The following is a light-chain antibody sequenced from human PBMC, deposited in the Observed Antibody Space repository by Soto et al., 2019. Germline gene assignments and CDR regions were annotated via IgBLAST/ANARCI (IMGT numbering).Light chain of an antibody. J-gene: IGLJ3*02. CDR1: SSNIGSNY. Sequence: QSVLTQPPSASGTPGQRVTISCSGSSSNIGSNYVYWYQQLPGMAPKVLIHRNNQRSSGVPDRFSGSKSGTSASLAISGLRSEDEADYYCAAWDDSLSGWEFGGGIKLTVL. CDR3: AAWDDSLSGWE. V-gene: IGLV1-47*01. CDR2: RNN.